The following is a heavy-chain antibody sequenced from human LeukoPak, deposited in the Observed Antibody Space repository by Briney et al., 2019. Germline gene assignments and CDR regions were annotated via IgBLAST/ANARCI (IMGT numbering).Heavy chain of an antibody. V-gene: IGHV3-23*01. CDR2: ISVSGGST. D-gene: IGHD6-13*01. Sequence: GGSLRLSCAASGFTFSSYAMSWVRQAPGKGLESVSTISVSGGSTYYADSVKGRFTISRDNAKNTLYLQMNSLTAEDTAVYYCARGYSSRLYNWLDPWGQGTLVTVSS. CDR1: GFTFSSYA. J-gene: IGHJ5*02. CDR3: ARGYSSRLYNWLDP.